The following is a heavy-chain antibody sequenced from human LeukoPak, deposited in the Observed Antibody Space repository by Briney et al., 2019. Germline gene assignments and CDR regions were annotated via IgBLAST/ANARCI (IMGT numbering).Heavy chain of an antibody. CDR2: MNPNSGNT. CDR3: ARGNADSSSSAWFDP. V-gene: IGHV1-8*01. J-gene: IGHJ5*02. D-gene: IGHD6-6*01. CDR1: GYTFTSYD. Sequence: ASVKVSCKASGYTFTSYDINLVRQATGQGLEWMGWMNPNSGNTGYVQKFQGRVTMTRNTSISTAYMELSSLRSEDTAVYYCARGNADSSSSAWFDPWGQGTLVTVSS.